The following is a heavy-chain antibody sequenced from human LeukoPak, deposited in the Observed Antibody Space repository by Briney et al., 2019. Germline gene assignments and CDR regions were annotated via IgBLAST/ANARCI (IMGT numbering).Heavy chain of an antibody. CDR2: VNRDGSET. Sequence: PGGSLRLSCAASGFTLSNHWMTWVRQVPGRGPEWVANVNRDGSETYYLDSVKGRFTISRDNAKNTLYLQMNSLRAEDTAVYYCATTGITGTSDYWGQGTLVTVSS. J-gene: IGHJ4*02. CDR1: GFTLSNHW. V-gene: IGHV3-7*03. CDR3: ATTGITGTSDY. D-gene: IGHD1-7*01.